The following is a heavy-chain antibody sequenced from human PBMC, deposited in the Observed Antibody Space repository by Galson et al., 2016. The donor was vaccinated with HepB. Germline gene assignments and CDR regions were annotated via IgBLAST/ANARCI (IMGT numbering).Heavy chain of an antibody. V-gene: IGHV1-3*04. CDR2: TNNANGNT. CDR3: ARDGGSGWSRLW. D-gene: IGHD6-19*01. J-gene: IGHJ4*02. Sequence: SVKVSCKASGYTFTSYAIHWVRQAPGQRLEWMGWTNNANGNTEYSQSFQGRVTFTRDTSASTAYMALSSLRSEDTAVYYCARDGGSGWSRLWWGQGALVTVAS. CDR1: GYTFTSYA.